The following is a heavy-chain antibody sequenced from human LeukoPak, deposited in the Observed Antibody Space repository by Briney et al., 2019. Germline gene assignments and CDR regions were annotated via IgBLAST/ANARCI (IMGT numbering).Heavy chain of an antibody. CDR2: IYYSGDT. Sequence: SETLSLTCTVSGGSISSRSYYWGWIRQPPGKGLEWIANIYYSGDTYYNPSLKSRVTISVDTSKNQFSLKLSSVAAADTAVYYCARDRSRWDLLPFDSWGQGTLVTASS. CDR3: ARDRSRWDLLPFDS. CDR1: GGSISSRSYY. D-gene: IGHD1-26*01. J-gene: IGHJ4*02. V-gene: IGHV4-39*07.